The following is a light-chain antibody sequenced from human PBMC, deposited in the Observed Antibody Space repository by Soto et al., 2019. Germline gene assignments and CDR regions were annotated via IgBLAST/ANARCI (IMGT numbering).Light chain of an antibody. J-gene: IGKJ4*01. V-gene: IGKV3-15*01. CDR1: QSVSSS. CDR2: GAS. CDR3: QQCYNWPLT. Sequence: EILMTQSPATLSVSPGERATLSCRASQSVSSSLAWYQQKPGQAPRLLIYGASTRATGVPARFSGSGSGTEFALTISSLQFEDFAVYYCQQCYNWPLTFGGGTKVEIK.